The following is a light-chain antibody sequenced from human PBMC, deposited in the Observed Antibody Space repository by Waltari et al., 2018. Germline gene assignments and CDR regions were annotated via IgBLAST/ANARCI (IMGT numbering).Light chain of an antibody. CDR1: QSVSSY. CDR2: GAS. CDR3: QQRSNWPPMYT. Sequence: EIVLTQSQATLSLSTGESATISCRASQSVSSYLAWYQQKPGQAPRLLIYGASNRATGIPARFSGSGSGTDFTLTISSLEPEDFAVYYCQQRSNWPPMYTFGQGTKLEIK. J-gene: IGKJ2*01. V-gene: IGKV3-11*01.